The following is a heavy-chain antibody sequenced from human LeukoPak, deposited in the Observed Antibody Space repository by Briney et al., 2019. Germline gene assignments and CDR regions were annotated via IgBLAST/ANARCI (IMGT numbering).Heavy chain of an antibody. V-gene: IGHV3-11*01. CDR3: ARDRAVVVPAAISDGGWFDP. CDR1: GFTFSYYY. D-gene: IGHD2-2*02. Sequence: GGSLRLSCAASGFTFSYYYMSWIRQAPGKGLEWVSYICSSGSTIYYADSVKGRFTISRDNAKNSLYLQMNSLRAEDTAVYYCARDRAVVVPAAISDGGWFDPWGQGTLVTVSS. J-gene: IGHJ5*02. CDR2: ICSSGSTI.